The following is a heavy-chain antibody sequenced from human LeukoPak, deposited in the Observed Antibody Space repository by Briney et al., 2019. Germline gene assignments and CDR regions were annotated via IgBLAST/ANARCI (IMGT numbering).Heavy chain of an antibody. CDR1: GFTFSLYW. J-gene: IGHJ4*02. V-gene: IGHV3-7*01. D-gene: IGHD1-7*01. CDR3: AISGQGTSPY. CDR2: INEDGSEK. Sequence: GGSLRLSCAPSGFTFSLYWMSWVRQAPGKGLEWVANINEDGSEKYYVDSVKGRFTISRDNAKNSLYLQMNSLRVEDTAVYYWAISGQGTSPYWGQGTLVTVSS.